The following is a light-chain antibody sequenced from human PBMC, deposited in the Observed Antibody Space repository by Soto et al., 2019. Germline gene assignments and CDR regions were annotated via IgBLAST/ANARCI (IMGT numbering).Light chain of an antibody. CDR3: QQRSNWPPT. CDR2: DAS. J-gene: IGKJ5*01. CDR1: QSVSSS. Sequence: EMLLTQSPATLSLSPGDRATLSCRASQSVSSSLAWYQQKPGQAPRLLIYDASNRATGIPARFSGSGSGTDFTLTISSLEPEDFAVYYCQQRSNWPPTFGQGTRLEIK. V-gene: IGKV3-11*01.